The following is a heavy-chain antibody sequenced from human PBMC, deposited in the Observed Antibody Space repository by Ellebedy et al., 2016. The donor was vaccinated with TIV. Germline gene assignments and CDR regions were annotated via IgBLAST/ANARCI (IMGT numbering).Heavy chain of an antibody. D-gene: IGHD6-13*01. CDR2: ISSSGSTI. J-gene: IGHJ5*02. Sequence: GGSLRLSCAASGFTFSDYYMSWIRQAPGKGLEWISDISSSGSTIYYADSVKGRFTMSRDNAKNSLYLQMNSLRADDTAVYYCARDVRFIDQQHNWFDPWGQGTLVTVSS. CDR1: GFTFSDYY. CDR3: ARDVRFIDQQHNWFDP. V-gene: IGHV3-11*01.